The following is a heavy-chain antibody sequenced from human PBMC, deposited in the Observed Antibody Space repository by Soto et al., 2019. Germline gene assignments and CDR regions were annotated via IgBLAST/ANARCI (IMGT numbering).Heavy chain of an antibody. V-gene: IGHV4-31*03. D-gene: IGHD6-6*01. CDR2: IYYGGST. CDR1: GGSSSSGGYY. J-gene: IGHJ6*02. CDR3: ARRRLSSSNYYYYGMDV. Sequence: SLSLTCTVSGGSSSSGGYYWSWILQHPGKGLEWIGYIYYGGSTYYNPSLKSRVTISVDTSKNQFSLKLSSVTAADTAVYYCARRRLSSSNYYYYGMDVWGQGTTVTVSS.